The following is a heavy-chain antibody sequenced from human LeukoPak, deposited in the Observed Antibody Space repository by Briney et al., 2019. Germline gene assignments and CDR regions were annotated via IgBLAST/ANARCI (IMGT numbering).Heavy chain of an antibody. CDR2: ISSSSSYI. Sequence: GGSLRLSCAASGFTFSSYSMNWVRQAPGKGLEWVSSISSSSSYIYYADSVKGRFTISRDNAKNSLCLQMNSLRAEDTAVYYCARGPYYDILTGYFPHYFDYWGQGTLVTVSS. CDR3: ARGPYYDILTGYFPHYFDY. V-gene: IGHV3-21*01. J-gene: IGHJ4*02. D-gene: IGHD3-9*01. CDR1: GFTFSSYS.